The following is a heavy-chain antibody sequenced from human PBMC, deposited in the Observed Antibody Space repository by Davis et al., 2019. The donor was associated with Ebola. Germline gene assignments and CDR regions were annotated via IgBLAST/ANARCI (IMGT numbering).Heavy chain of an antibody. D-gene: IGHD3-3*01. V-gene: IGHV3-64*04. CDR2: ISSNGGST. CDR3: ARAPTIFGVVIHFDY. J-gene: IGHJ4*02. Sequence: GESLKISCSASGFTFSSYAMHWVRQAPGKGLEYVSAISSNGGSTYYADSVKGRFTISRDNAKNSLYLQMNSLRAEDTAVYYCARAPTIFGVVIHFDYWGQGTLVTVSS. CDR1: GFTFSSYA.